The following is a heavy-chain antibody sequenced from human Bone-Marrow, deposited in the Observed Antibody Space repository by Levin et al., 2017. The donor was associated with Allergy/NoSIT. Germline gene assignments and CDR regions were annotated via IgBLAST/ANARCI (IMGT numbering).Heavy chain of an antibody. CDR3: ARDDYHDTTPTSSD. CDR1: EFSFSTYN. V-gene: IGHV3-48*02. D-gene: IGHD3-22*01. Sequence: PGGSLRLSCAASEFSFSTYNMNWARQAPGKGLEWLSYISSDSKTIYYADSVKGRFTISRDNARNSMFLQMSSLRDDDTAVYYCARDDYHDTTPTSSDWGQGTLVTVSS. J-gene: IGHJ4*02. CDR2: ISSDSKTI.